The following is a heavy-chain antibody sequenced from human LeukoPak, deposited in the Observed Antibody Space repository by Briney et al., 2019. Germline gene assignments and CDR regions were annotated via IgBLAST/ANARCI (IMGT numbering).Heavy chain of an antibody. V-gene: IGHV3-30*18. CDR1: GFTFSSYG. Sequence: PGGSLRLSCAASGFTFSSYGMHWVRQAPGKGLEWVAVISYDGSNKYYADSVKGRFTISRDNSKNTLYLQMNSLRAEDTAVYYCAKDLGTTVTTHPKYYYGMDVWGQGTTVTVSS. CDR2: ISYDGSNK. CDR3: AKDLGTTVTTHPKYYYGMDV. D-gene: IGHD4-17*01. J-gene: IGHJ6*02.